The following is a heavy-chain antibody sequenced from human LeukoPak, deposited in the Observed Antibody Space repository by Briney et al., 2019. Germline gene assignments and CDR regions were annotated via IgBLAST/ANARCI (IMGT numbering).Heavy chain of an antibody. CDR1: GFTFSSYA. CDR3: AKWGDYDVLTGYYVSDY. Sequence: PGGSLRLSCAASGFTFSSYATSWVRQAPGKGLEWVSGTSASGDGTYYAESVKGRFTISRDNSKNTLYLQMNSLRAEDTAVYYCAKWGDYDVLTGYYVSDYWGQGTLVTVSS. CDR2: TSASGDGT. V-gene: IGHV3-23*01. J-gene: IGHJ4*02. D-gene: IGHD3-9*01.